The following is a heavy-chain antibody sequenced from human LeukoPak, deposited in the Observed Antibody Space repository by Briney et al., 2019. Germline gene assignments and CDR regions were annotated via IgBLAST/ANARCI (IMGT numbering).Heavy chain of an antibody. J-gene: IGHJ5*02. CDR1: GGTFISYA. V-gene: IGHV1-69*05. Sequence: ASVKVSCKASGGTFISYAISWVRQAPGQGLEWMGGIIPIFGTANYAQKFQGRVTITTDESTSTAYMELSSLRSEDTAVYYCARDTIQGHGYNWKGFDHWGQGTLVTVSS. D-gene: IGHD1-20*01. CDR3: ARDTIQGHGYNWKGFDH. CDR2: IIPIFGTA.